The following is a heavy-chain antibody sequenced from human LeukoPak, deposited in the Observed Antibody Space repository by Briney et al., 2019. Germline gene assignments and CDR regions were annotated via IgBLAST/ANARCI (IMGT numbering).Heavy chain of an antibody. CDR2: IWYDGSNK. Sequence: PGRSLRLSCAASGFTFSSYGMHWVRQAPGKGLEWVAVIWYDGSNKYYADSVKGRFTISRDNAKNSLYLQMNSLRAEDTAVYYCARLICIAAAGIFWFDPWGQGTLVTVSS. CDR1: GFTFSSYG. J-gene: IGHJ5*02. D-gene: IGHD6-13*01. CDR3: ARLICIAAAGIFWFDP. V-gene: IGHV3-33*01.